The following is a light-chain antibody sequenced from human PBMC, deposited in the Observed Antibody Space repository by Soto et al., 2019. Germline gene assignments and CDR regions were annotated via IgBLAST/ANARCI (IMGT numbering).Light chain of an antibody. V-gene: IGLV2-14*01. CDR1: SSDVGGYNY. CDR2: DVS. J-gene: IGLJ2*01. CDR3: SSYTSSSTSYVV. Sequence: QSALTQPASVSGSPGQSITISCTGTSSDVGGYNYVSWYQQHPGKAPKLMIYDVSNRPSGVSNRFSGSKSGNTASLTIAGLQAEDGAYYYCSSYTSSSTSYVVFGGGTKLTVL.